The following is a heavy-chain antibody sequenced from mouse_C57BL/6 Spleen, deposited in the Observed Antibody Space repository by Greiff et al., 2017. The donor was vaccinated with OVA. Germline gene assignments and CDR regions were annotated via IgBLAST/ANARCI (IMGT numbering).Heavy chain of an antibody. J-gene: IGHJ2*01. CDR3: ARARRGTTVVEGGD. V-gene: IGHV1-64*01. Sequence: QVQLQQPGAELVKPGASVKLSCKASGYTFTSYWMHWVKQRPGPGLEWIGMIHPNSGSTNYNEKFKSKATLTVDKSSSTAYMQLSSLTSEDSAVYYCARARRGTTVVEGGDCGKGTTLTVSS. CDR1: GYTFTSYW. CDR2: IHPNSGST. D-gene: IGHD1-1*01.